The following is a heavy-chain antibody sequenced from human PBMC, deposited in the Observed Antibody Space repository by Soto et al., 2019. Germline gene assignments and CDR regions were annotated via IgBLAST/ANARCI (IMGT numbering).Heavy chain of an antibody. Sequence: SXKVSCKASGGTXTSYAISWVRQAPGQGLEWMGGIIPIFGTANYAQKFQGRVTITADESTSTAYMELSSLRSEDTAVYYCARERDAHDYGDYYFDYWGQGTLVTVSS. D-gene: IGHD4-17*01. CDR2: IIPIFGTA. CDR3: ARERDAHDYGDYYFDY. V-gene: IGHV1-69*01. CDR1: GGTXTSYA. J-gene: IGHJ4*02.